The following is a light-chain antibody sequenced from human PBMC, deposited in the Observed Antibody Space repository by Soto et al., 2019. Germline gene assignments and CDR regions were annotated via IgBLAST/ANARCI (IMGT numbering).Light chain of an antibody. CDR3: QQRSNWAT. CDR1: QSVSRN. J-gene: IGKJ3*01. Sequence: EIVWTQSPATRCLSPGERATLSCRASQSVSRNLAWYQPKPGQAPSLLIYDASNRATGIPARFSGSGSVTDFTLTIRSLEPEDFAVYYCQQRSNWATFGPGTKVDIK. V-gene: IGKV3-11*01. CDR2: DAS.